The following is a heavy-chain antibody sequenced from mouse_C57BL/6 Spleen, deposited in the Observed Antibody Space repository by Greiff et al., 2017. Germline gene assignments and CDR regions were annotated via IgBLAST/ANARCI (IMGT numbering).Heavy chain of an antibody. V-gene: IGHV1-15*01. CDR3: TRGGMGLRGFDY. D-gene: IGHD2-4*01. Sequence: QVQLKESGAELVRPGASVTLSCKASGYTFTDYEMHWVKQTPVHGLEWIGAIDPETGGTAYNQKFKGKAILTADKSSSTAYMELRSLTSEDSAVYYCTRGGMGLRGFDYWGQGTTLTVSS. J-gene: IGHJ2*01. CDR2: IDPETGGT. CDR1: GYTFTDYE.